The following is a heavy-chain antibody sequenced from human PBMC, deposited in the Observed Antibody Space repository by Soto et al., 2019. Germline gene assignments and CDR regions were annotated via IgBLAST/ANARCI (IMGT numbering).Heavy chain of an antibody. D-gene: IGHD6-13*01. CDR3: AKVGYSSSSFGMDV. CDR1: GFTFSSYA. J-gene: IGHJ6*02. Sequence: EVQLLESGGGLVQPGGSLRLSCAASGFTFSSYAMSWVRQAPGKGLEWVSAISGSGGSTYYADSVKGRFTISRDHSKNALYLQMNSLRAEDTAVYYCAKVGYSSSSFGMDVWGQGSTVTVSS. CDR2: ISGSGGST. V-gene: IGHV3-23*01.